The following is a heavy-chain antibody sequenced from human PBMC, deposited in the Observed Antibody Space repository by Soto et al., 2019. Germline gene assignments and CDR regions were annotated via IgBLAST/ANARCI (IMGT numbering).Heavy chain of an antibody. Sequence: SETLSLTCTVSGGSISSYYWSWIRQPPGKGLEWIGYIYYSGSTNYNPSLKSRVTISVDTSKNQFSLKLSSVTAADTAVYYCARDRRRYFDWALHDAFDIWGQGTMVTVSS. CDR1: GGSISSYY. CDR2: IYYSGST. CDR3: ARDRRRYFDWALHDAFDI. D-gene: IGHD3-9*01. V-gene: IGHV4-59*01. J-gene: IGHJ3*02.